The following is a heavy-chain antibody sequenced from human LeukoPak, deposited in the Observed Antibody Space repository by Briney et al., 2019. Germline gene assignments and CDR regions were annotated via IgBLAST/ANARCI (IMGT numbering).Heavy chain of an antibody. CDR3: ARYGPLRLLEWFNPRNYYFDY. CDR2: INAGNGNT. Sequence: ASVKVSCKASGYTFTSYAMHWVRQAPGQRLEWMGWINAGNGNTKYSQKFQGRVTITRDTSASTAYMELSSLRSEDTAVYYCARYGPLRLLEWFNPRNYYFDYWGQGTLVTVSS. V-gene: IGHV1-3*01. D-gene: IGHD3-3*01. J-gene: IGHJ4*02. CDR1: GYTFTSYA.